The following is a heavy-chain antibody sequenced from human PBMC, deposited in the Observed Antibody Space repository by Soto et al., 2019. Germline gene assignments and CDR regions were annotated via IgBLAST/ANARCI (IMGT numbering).Heavy chain of an antibody. CDR1: GCTFSSYA. Sequence: SVKVSCKACGCTFSSYAISWVRQAPGQGLEWMGGIIPIFGTANYAQKFQGRVTITADESTSTAYMELSSMRSEDTAVYYCARRGYCSSTSCKYSYYGMDVWGQGTTVTVSS. J-gene: IGHJ6*02. CDR3: ARRGYCSSTSCKYSYYGMDV. V-gene: IGHV1-69*13. D-gene: IGHD2-2*01. CDR2: IIPIFGTA.